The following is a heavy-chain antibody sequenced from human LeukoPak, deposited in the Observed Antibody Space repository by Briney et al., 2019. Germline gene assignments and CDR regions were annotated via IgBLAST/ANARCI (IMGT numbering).Heavy chain of an antibody. V-gene: IGHV1-18*01. CDR3: VRDAMTGRLTGDY. CDR2: ISVYNGDT. CDR1: GYSFTSYG. D-gene: IGHD6-6*01. J-gene: IGHJ4*02. Sequence: ASVKVSCKASGYSFTSYGMSWVRQAPGQGLEWMGWISVYNGDTKYAQAFQGRVTMTTDTSASTAYMELRSLRSDDTAVYYCVRDAMTGRLTGDYWGQGTLVTVSS.